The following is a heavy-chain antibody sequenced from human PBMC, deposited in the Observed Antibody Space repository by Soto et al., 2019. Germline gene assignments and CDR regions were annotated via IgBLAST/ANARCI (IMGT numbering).Heavy chain of an antibody. CDR2: ISNNGAHT. V-gene: IGHV3-64*01. CDR3: ARRGYGSRWPNVYMDV. J-gene: IGHJ6*03. D-gene: IGHD6-13*01. Sequence: EAQLVESGGGLVQPGGSLRLSCAASGFTFSNYEMHWVRQAPGKGLEYVSGISNNGAHTDYAKSVKGRFTSSRDNSEKNLYLQMGSLRAEDMALYYCARRGYGSRWPNVYMDVWGKGTTVTVSS. CDR1: GFTFSNYE.